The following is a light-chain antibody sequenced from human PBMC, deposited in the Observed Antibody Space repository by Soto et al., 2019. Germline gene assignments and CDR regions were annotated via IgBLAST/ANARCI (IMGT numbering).Light chain of an antibody. CDR2: DAS. V-gene: IGKV3D-20*01. J-gene: IGKJ1*01. Sequence: EIVLIQSPATLSLSPGERATLSCGASQNVRNNYLAWYQQKPGQAPRLLIYDASSRATGFPDRFSGSGSGTDFTLIIGRLEPEDFAVYYCQQYGSSPQTFGQGTKVDIK. CDR1: QNVRNNY. CDR3: QQYGSSPQT.